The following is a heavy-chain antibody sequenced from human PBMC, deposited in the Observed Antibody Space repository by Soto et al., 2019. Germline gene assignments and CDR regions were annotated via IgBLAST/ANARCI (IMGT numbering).Heavy chain of an antibody. CDR2: IDSRGVYT. D-gene: IGHD2-2*01. J-gene: IGHJ5*02. V-gene: IGHV3-23*01. CDR1: GFTVDNYT. Sequence: PGGSLRLSCSASGFTVDNYTVSGVRQAPGKGLEWVSSIDSRGVYTDDADSVKGRFIISRDNSNNTLYLQMNNLRAEDTALYYCTKGGRALNAGNIPDHWGKGTLVTVSS. CDR3: TKGGRALNAGNIPDH.